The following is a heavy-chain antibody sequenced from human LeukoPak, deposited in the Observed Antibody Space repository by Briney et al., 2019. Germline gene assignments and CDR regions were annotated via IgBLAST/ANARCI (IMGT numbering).Heavy chain of an antibody. CDR2: IYYSGST. Sequence: SETLSLTCTVSGGSFSSYYWSWIRQPPGKGLEWSGYIYYSGSTNYNPSLKSRVTILVDTSKNQFSLRLKSVTAADTAVYYCARQVAYSYARSGYSYFDEWGEGTLVTPSS. CDR1: GGSFSSYY. CDR3: ARQVAYSYARSGYSYFDE. D-gene: IGHD3-22*01. V-gene: IGHV4-59*08. J-gene: IGHJ4*02.